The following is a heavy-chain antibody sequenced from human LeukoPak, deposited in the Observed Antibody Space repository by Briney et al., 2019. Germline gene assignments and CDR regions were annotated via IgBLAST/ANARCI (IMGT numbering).Heavy chain of an antibody. D-gene: IGHD6-19*01. CDR3: AREWGLRLAVNPKGMDV. CDR2: VHPSTSST. J-gene: IGHJ6*02. Sequence: ASVKVSCKASGYTFTSYDIHWVRQAPGQGLEWMGIVHPSTSSTSFTQKFQGRVTMTSDTSTRTVYMELSSLRSEDTAVYYCAREWGLRLAVNPKGMDVWGQGTTVIVSS. CDR1: GYTFTSYD. V-gene: IGHV1-46*01.